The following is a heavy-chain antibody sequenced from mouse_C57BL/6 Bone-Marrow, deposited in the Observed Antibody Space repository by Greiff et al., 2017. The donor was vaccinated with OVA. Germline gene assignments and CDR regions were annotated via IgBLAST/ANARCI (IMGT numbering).Heavy chain of an antibody. J-gene: IGHJ1*03. V-gene: IGHV1-55*01. CDR3: ARSEVYYGSPWYFDV. CDR2: IYPGSGST. D-gene: IGHD1-1*01. CDR1: GYTFTSYW. Sequence: VQLQQPGAELVKPGASVKMSCKASGYTFTSYWITWVKQRPGQGLEWIGDIYPGSGSTNYNEKFKSKATLTVDTSSSTAYMQLSSLTSEDSAVYYCARSEVYYGSPWYFDVWGTGTTVTVSS.